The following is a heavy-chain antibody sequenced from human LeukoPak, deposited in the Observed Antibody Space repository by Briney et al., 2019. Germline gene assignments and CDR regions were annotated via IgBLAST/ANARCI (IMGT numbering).Heavy chain of an antibody. CDR3: ARGRIVGATTGPSDY. Sequence: ASVKVSCKASGYTFTGYYMHWVRQAPGQGLEWMGRINPNSGGTNYAQKIQGRVTMTRDTSISTAYMDLSRLRSDDTAVYYCARGRIVGATTGPSDYWGQGTLVTVSS. CDR1: GYTFTGYY. V-gene: IGHV1-2*06. CDR2: INPNSGGT. D-gene: IGHD1-26*01. J-gene: IGHJ4*02.